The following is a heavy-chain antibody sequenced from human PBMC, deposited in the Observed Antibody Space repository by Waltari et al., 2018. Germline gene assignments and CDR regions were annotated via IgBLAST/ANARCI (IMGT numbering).Heavy chain of an antibody. CDR2: INHSGST. Sequence: QVQLQQWGAGLLKPSETLSLTCAVYGGSFSGYYWSWIRQPPGKGLEWIGEINHSGSTNYNPSLKSRVTRSVDTSKNQFSLKLSSVTAADTAVYYCARVRYYDYIWGSYRPGHYFDYWGQGTLVTVSS. CDR3: ARVRYYDYIWGSYRPGHYFDY. V-gene: IGHV4-34*01. J-gene: IGHJ4*02. CDR1: GGSFSGYY. D-gene: IGHD3-16*01.